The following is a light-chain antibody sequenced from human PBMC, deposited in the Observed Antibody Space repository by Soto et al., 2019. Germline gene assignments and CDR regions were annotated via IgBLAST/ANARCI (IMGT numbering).Light chain of an antibody. Sequence: EIVMTQSPATLSVSPGERATLSCRASQSVSSSLAWYQQKPGQAPRLLIYGASTRATGIPARFSGSGSGTEFTLTISSLQSEDFAVYYCQQYNNWWTFGXGX. CDR2: GAS. J-gene: IGKJ1*01. CDR1: QSVSSS. CDR3: QQYNNWWT. V-gene: IGKV3-15*01.